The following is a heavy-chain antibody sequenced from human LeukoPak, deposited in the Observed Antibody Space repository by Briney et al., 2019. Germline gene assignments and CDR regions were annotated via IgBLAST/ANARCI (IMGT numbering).Heavy chain of an antibody. V-gene: IGHV1-69*05. J-gene: IGHJ4*02. CDR1: GGTFSTYA. Sequence: VASVKVSCKASGGTFSTYAISWVRQAPGQGLEWMGGIIPISGSAKYTQKFQGRVTITTDESTNTAHMELRSLRSEDTAVYYCATTMGYLDYCSGGTCYSMLDWGQGTLVTVFS. CDR2: IIPISGSA. D-gene: IGHD2-15*01. CDR3: ATTMGYLDYCSGGTCYSMLD.